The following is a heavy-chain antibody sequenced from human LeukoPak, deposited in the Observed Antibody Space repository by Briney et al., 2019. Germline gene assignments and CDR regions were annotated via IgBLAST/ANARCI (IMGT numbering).Heavy chain of an antibody. CDR3: AREPWGVAVAATDRYFDY. CDR2: ISSSSSTI. D-gene: IGHD6-19*01. CDR1: GFTFSSYS. Sequence: GGSLRLSCAASGFTFSSYSMNWVRQAPGKGLEWVSYISSSSSTIYYADSVKGRFTISRDNAKNSLYLQMNSLRAEDTAVYYCAREPWGVAVAATDRYFDYWGQGTLVTVSS. J-gene: IGHJ4*02. V-gene: IGHV3-48*04.